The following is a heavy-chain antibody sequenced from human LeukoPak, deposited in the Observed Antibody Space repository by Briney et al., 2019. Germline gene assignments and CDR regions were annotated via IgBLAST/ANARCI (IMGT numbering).Heavy chain of an antibody. CDR2: ISGSDGTI. CDR1: GFTFRDYY. Sequence: GRSLRLSCVASGFTFRDYYMSWIRQAPGKGLEWVSYISGSDGTIKYADSVKGRFTISRDNTKNSLYLQMNSLRVEDTAVYYCAREFTQRDYWGQGTLVTVSS. V-gene: IGHV3-11*01. CDR3: AREFTQRDY. J-gene: IGHJ4*02.